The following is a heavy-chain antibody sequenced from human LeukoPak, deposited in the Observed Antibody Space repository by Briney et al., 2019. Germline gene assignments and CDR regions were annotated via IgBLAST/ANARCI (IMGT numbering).Heavy chain of an antibody. D-gene: IGHD2-21*02. CDR1: GYTFTSYY. CDR3: ARGYCGGDCYPNWFDP. CDR2: INPSGGST. J-gene: IGHJ5*02. Sequence: ASVKVSCKASGYTFTSYYVHWVRQAPGQGLEWMGIINPSGGSTSYAQKFQGRVTMTRDMSTSTVYMELSSLRSEDTAVYYCARGYCGGDCYPNWFDPWGQGTLVTVSS. V-gene: IGHV1-46*01.